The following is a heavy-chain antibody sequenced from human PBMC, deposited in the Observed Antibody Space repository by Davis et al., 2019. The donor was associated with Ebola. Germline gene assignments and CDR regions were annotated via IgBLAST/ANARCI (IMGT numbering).Heavy chain of an antibody. CDR1: GFTFSGSA. CDR2: ISYDGSNK. CDR3: ARDYRFGYRENYFDY. V-gene: IGHV3-30*04. D-gene: IGHD5-24*01. J-gene: IGHJ4*02. Sequence: GGSLRLSCAASGFTFSGSAMHWVRQAPGKGLEWVAVISYDGSNKYYADSVKGRFTISRDNSKNTLYLQMNSLRAEDTAVYYCARDYRFGYRENYFDYWGQGTLVTVSS.